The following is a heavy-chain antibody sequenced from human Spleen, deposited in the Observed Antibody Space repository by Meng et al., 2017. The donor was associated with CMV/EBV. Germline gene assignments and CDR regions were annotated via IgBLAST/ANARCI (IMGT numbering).Heavy chain of an antibody. J-gene: IGHJ4*02. CDR3: ASSRGVRRPVDY. V-gene: IGHV3-11*01. CDR2: ISSSGGTI. Sequence: CAASGFSFSDYYMSWIRQAPGKGLEWVSHISSSGGTIYYADSVKGRFTISRDNAKNSLYLQMNSLRAEDTAMYYCASSRGVRRPVDYWGQGTLVTVSS. D-gene: IGHD3-10*01. CDR1: GFSFSDYY.